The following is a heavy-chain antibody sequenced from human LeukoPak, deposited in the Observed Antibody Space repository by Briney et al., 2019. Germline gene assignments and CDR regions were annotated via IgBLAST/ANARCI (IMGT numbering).Heavy chain of an antibody. D-gene: IGHD6-13*01. Sequence: GESLKISCKGSGYTFTSYWIAWVRQMPGKGLEWVAIIYPGDSDTRYSPSFQGRVTISADKSTTTAYLQWNSPKASDTAMYYCARLLKQHLELAFDYWGQGTLVTVSS. V-gene: IGHV5-51*01. CDR2: IYPGDSDT. CDR1: GYTFTSYW. J-gene: IGHJ4*02. CDR3: ARLLKQHLELAFDY.